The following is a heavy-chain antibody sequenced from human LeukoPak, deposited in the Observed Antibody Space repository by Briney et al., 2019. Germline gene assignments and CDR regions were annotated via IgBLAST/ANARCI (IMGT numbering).Heavy chain of an antibody. J-gene: IGHJ6*03. D-gene: IGHD7-27*01. CDR3: ARDLPRLLGPIGDPYYYMDI. CDR1: GYSISSGYY. CDR2: IYHTGST. Sequence: SETLSLTCTVSGYSISSGYYWGWIRQPPGKGLEWIGSIYHTGSTNYNPSFKSRVTISVDTAKNQFSLKLSSVTAADTAVYYCARDLPRLLGPIGDPYYYMDIWGKGTTVTASS. V-gene: IGHV4-38-2*02.